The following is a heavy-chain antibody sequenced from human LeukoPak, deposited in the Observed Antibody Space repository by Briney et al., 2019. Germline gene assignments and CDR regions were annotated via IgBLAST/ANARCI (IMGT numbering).Heavy chain of an antibody. CDR1: GYTFTSYG. CDR2: ISAYNGNT. D-gene: IGHD2-2*03. CDR3: ARVPHAGGYCSSTSCYYFDY. Sequence: ASVTVSCTASGYTFTSYGISWVRQAPGQGLEWMGWISAYNGNTNYAQKLQGRVTMTTDTSTSTAYMELRSLRSGDTAVYYCARVPHAGGYCSSTSCYYFDYWGQGTLVTVSS. V-gene: IGHV1-18*01. J-gene: IGHJ4*02.